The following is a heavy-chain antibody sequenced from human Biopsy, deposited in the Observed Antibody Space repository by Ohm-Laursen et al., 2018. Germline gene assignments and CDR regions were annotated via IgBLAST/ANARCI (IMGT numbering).Heavy chain of an antibody. CDR3: ARGMRSSGWPYFDS. Sequence: GTLSLTWTVSGDSVSSGSFYWTWIRQPPGQGLEYIGYIYDRGSTANYNPSLESRVTMSVDMPKNQFSLKLSSVTAADAAIYYCARGMRSSGWPYFDSWGQGTLVTVSS. CDR1: GDSVSSGSFY. CDR2: IYDRGSTA. J-gene: IGHJ4*02. V-gene: IGHV4-61*01. D-gene: IGHD6-19*01.